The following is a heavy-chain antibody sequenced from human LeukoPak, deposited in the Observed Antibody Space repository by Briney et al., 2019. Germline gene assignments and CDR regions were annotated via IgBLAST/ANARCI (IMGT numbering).Heavy chain of an antibody. CDR3: ARDLHRYSSYYFVL. CDR2: INPNSGGT. V-gene: IGHV1-2*02. J-gene: IGHJ4*02. D-gene: IGHD5-18*01. Sequence: ASVKVSCKASGYTFTGYYIHWVRQAPGQGLEWMGWINPNSGGTNYAQKFQGRVTMTRDTSISTAYMELSRLRSDDTAVYYCARDLHRYSSYYFVLCGQRTLVTVSS. CDR1: GYTFTGYY.